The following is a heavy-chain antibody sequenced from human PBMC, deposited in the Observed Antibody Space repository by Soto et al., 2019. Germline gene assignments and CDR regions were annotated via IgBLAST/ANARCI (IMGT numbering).Heavy chain of an antibody. CDR3: ARVRGVLPHAGDY. D-gene: IGHD2-15*01. V-gene: IGHV1-69*01. J-gene: IGHJ4*02. CDR2: IIPILGTA. CDR1: GGTFSSSA. Sequence: QVQLVQSGAELKKPGSSVKVSCKASGGTFSSSAISWVRQAPGQGLEWMGGIIPILGTANSAQKFQGRVTITAHESTSTASMELNSLRSEDTAVYYCARVRGVLPHAGDYGGQGNLGTVS.